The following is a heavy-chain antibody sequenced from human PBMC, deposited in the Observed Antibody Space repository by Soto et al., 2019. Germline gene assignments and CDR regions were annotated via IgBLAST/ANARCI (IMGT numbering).Heavy chain of an antibody. V-gene: IGHV3-74*01. D-gene: IGHD3-3*01. CDR3: ARVVYDFWSGYYYVGGMDV. CDR2: INSDGSST. J-gene: IGHJ6*02. CDR1: GFTFSSYW. Sequence: PVGSLRLSCAASGFTFSSYWMHWVRQAPGKGLVWVSRINSDGSSTSYADSVKGRFTISRDNAKNTLYLQMNSLRAEATAVYYCARVVYDFWSGYYYVGGMDVWGQGTTVTVSS.